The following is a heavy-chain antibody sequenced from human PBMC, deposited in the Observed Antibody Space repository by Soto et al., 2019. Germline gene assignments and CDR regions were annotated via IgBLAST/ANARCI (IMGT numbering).Heavy chain of an antibody. Sequence: PGGSLRLSCAASGFTVSSNYMNWVRQAPGKGLVWVSRLNSDGSITSYADSVKGRFTISRDNAKNTLYLQMNSLRAEDTAVYYCAIRASYYDSSGYFDYWGQGTLVTVSS. V-gene: IGHV3-74*01. CDR1: GFTVSSNY. CDR2: LNSDGSIT. CDR3: AIRASYYDSSGYFDY. J-gene: IGHJ4*02. D-gene: IGHD3-22*01.